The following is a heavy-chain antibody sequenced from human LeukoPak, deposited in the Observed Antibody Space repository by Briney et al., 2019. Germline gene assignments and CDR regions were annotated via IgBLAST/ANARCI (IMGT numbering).Heavy chain of an antibody. D-gene: IGHD3-10*01. CDR2: IYYSGST. CDR3: ARMYYYGSGSYGLSPPIWFDP. V-gene: IGHV4-30-4*01. CDR1: GGSISSGDYY. J-gene: IGHJ5*02. Sequence: SQTLSLTCTVSGGSISSGDYYWSWIRQPPGKGLEWIGYIYYSGSTYYNPSLKSRVTISVDTSKNQFSLKLSSVTAADTAVYYYARMYYYGSGSYGLSPPIWFDPWGQGTLVTVSS.